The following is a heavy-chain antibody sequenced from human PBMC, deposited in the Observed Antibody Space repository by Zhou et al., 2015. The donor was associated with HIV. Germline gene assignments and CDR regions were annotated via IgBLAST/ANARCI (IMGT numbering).Heavy chain of an antibody. Sequence: QVQLVQSGAEVKKPGSSVKVSCKASGGTFSTYAISWVRQAPGQGLEWMGWINADNGKTNYAQKFQGRVTMTRNTSVSTAYMELSSLRSEDTALYYCAREGINWYGGGFDSWGQGTLVTVSS. J-gene: IGHJ4*02. CDR3: AREGINWYGGGFDS. CDR2: INADNGKT. V-gene: IGHV1-8*02. CDR1: GGTFSTYA. D-gene: IGHD6-13*01.